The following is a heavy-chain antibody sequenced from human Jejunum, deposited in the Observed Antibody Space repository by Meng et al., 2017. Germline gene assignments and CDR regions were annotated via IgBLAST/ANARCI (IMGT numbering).Heavy chain of an antibody. Sequence: GESLKISCAASGFTFSNAWMNWVRQAPGKGLEWVDLIKSKTDGGTTDFAAPVKGRVTISRDDSKNTVYLEMNSLKTEDTAVYYCATAPGYYATSPFDYWGQGTLVTVSS. V-gene: IGHV3-15*01. D-gene: IGHD3-22*01. CDR1: GFTFSNAW. CDR3: ATAPGYYATSPFDY. J-gene: IGHJ4*02. CDR2: IKSKTDGGTT.